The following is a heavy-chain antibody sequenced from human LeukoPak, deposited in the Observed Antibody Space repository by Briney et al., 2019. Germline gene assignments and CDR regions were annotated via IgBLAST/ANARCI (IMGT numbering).Heavy chain of an antibody. V-gene: IGHV4-61*02. CDR2: IYTSGST. J-gene: IGHJ4*02. Sequence: SQTLSLTCTVSGGSISSGSYYWSWTRQPAGKGLEWIGRIYTSGSTNYNPSLKSRVTISVDTSKNQFSLKLSSVTAADTAVYYCAREDSSGYYYGRLDYWGQGTLVTVSS. CDR1: GGSISSGSYY. CDR3: AREDSSGYYYGRLDY. D-gene: IGHD3-22*01.